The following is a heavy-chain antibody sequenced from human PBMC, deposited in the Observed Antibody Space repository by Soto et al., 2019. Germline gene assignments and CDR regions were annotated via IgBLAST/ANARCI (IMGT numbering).Heavy chain of an antibody. CDR2: ISSNGGST. D-gene: IGHD3-10*01. CDR3: ARSGDSYYFDY. J-gene: IGHJ4*02. CDR1: GFTFSRYA. V-gene: IGHV3-64*01. Sequence: EVPLVESGGGLVQPGGSLRLSCAASGFTFSRYAMHWVRQAPGKGLEYVSAISSNGGSTYYANSVKGRFTISRDNSKNTLYLQMGSLRAEDMAVYYCARSGDSYYFDYWGQGTLVTVSS.